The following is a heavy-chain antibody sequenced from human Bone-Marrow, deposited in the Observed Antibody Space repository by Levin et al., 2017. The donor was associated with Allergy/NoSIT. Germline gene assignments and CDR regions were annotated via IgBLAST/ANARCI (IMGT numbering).Heavy chain of an antibody. Sequence: PSETLSLTCTVSGGSISSSDYYWGWIRQSPGKGLEWIGNIFFSGNTYYKPSLKSRVTMSVDTSKNQFFLKMNSVTAADTAVYYCASGVGALDYWGQGTLVTVSS. CDR2: IFFSGNT. D-gene: IGHD3-16*01. CDR1: GGSISSSDYY. J-gene: IGHJ4*02. CDR3: ASGVGALDY. V-gene: IGHV4-39*01.